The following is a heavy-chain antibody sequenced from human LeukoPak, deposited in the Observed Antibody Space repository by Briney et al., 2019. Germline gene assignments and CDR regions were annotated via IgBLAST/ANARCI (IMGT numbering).Heavy chain of an antibody. Sequence: PGGSLRLSCAASGFTFSSYGMHWVRQAPGKGLEWVAVISYDGTNKYYADSVKGRFTISRDNSENTLYLQMNSLRAEDTAVYYCARDIYTNWGIHDAFDIWGQGTMVTVSS. V-gene: IGHV3-30*03. CDR1: GFTFSSYG. CDR3: ARDIYTNWGIHDAFDI. J-gene: IGHJ3*02. CDR2: ISYDGTNK. D-gene: IGHD7-27*01.